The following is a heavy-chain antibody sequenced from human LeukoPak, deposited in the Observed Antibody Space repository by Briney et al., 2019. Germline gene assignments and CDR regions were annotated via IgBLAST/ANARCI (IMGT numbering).Heavy chain of an antibody. Sequence: SETLSLTCTVSGYSISSGYYWGWIRQPPGKGLEWIGTMYHSGNTYYNPSLKSRHTISVDTSKNRCSLKLTSVTAANTAVYYCARAYSSSSIFDYWGQGTLVTVSS. J-gene: IGHJ4*02. CDR2: MYHSGNT. V-gene: IGHV4-38-2*02. CDR3: ARAYSSSSIFDY. CDR1: GYSISSGYY. D-gene: IGHD6-6*01.